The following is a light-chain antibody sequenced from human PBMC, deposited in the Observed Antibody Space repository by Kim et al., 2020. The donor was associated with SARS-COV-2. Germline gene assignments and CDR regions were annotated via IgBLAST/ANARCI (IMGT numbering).Light chain of an antibody. CDR1: QSVSSR. J-gene: IGKJ2*01. CDR2: GAS. V-gene: IGKV3-15*01. Sequence: VSPGERATLSCRASQSVSSRLAWFQQKPGQAPRLFIYGASTRATGIPVRFSGSGSETEFTLTISSLQSEDFAVYYCQQYNNWPPYTFGQGTKLEIK. CDR3: QQYNNWPPYT.